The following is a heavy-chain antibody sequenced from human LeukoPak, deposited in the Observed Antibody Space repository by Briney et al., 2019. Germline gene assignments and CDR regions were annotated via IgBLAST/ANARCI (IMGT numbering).Heavy chain of an antibody. CDR3: ARVGYSYGHGWFDP. D-gene: IGHD5-18*01. V-gene: IGHV3-48*03. Sequence: PGGPRNLSVAPPGFTFSIYKMNWFRQAPGKGLDWVYSVSSSGSTIYYADSVKGRFTISRDNAKNSLYLQMNSLRAEDTAVYYCARVGYSYGHGWFDPWGQGTLVTVSS. J-gene: IGHJ5*02. CDR1: GFTFSIYK. CDR2: VSSSGSTI.